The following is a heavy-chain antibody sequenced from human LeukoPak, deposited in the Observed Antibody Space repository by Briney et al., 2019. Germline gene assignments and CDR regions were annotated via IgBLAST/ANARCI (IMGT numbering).Heavy chain of an antibody. CDR3: VKDVTPFPYSSRAFDI. CDR2: VTWNSGGV. Sequence: PGGSLRLSCVVSGFTVSDNYMSWVRQAPGKGLEWVSGVTWNSGGVGYADSVKGRFTISRDNAKNSLYLQMKSLRPEDTALYYCVKDVTPFPYSSRAFDIWGQGTRVTVSS. J-gene: IGHJ3*02. V-gene: IGHV3-9*01. D-gene: IGHD6-13*01. CDR1: GFTVSDNY.